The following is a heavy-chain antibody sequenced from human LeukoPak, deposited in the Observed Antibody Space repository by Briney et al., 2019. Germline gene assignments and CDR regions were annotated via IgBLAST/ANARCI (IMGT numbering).Heavy chain of an antibody. CDR3: ARDQRGSESYAPDY. J-gene: IGHJ4*02. V-gene: IGHV3-48*01. D-gene: IGHD1-26*01. Sequence: GGSLRLSCAASGFTFSSYSMNWVRQAAGKGLEWVSYISSSSSTIYYADSVKGRFTISRDNAKNSLYLQMNSLRGEDTAVYYCARDQRGSESYAPDYWGQGTLVTVSS. CDR2: ISSSSSTI. CDR1: GFTFSSYS.